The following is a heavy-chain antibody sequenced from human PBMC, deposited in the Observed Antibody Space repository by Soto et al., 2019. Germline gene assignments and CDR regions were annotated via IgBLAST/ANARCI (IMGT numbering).Heavy chain of an antibody. CDR3: ARGVYLSLVRTGWFDP. J-gene: IGHJ5*02. CDR2: GYYSGST. V-gene: IGHV4-59*11. D-gene: IGHD3-10*01. CDR1: GTSMTGHF. Sequence: SETLSLTCTVSGTSMTGHFWSWMRQPPGKGLEWIGYGYYSGSTLYNPSLKSRVTISPDTSKNHFSLRLSSVTSADTAVYYCARGVYLSLVRTGWFDPWGQGTLVTVSS.